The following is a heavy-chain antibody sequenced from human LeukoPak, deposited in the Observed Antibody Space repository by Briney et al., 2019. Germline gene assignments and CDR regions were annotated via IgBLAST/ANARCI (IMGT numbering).Heavy chain of an antibody. Sequence: GGSLRLSCAASGFTFSNYWMTWVRQAPGKGLEWVANIRKDGIEKSYADSVKGRFIISRDNAKNSLYLQMNSLRAGDTAVYYCARDHWVTMVRGVIPLYGLDVWGQGSTVTVSS. D-gene: IGHD3-10*01. CDR3: ARDHWVTMVRGVIPLYGLDV. CDR1: GFTFSNYW. CDR2: IRKDGIEK. J-gene: IGHJ6*02. V-gene: IGHV3-7*05.